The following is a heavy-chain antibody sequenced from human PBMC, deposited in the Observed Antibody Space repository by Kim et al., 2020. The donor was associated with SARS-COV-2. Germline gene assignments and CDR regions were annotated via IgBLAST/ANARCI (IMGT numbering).Heavy chain of an antibody. Sequence: TYYNPSLKSRVTISVETSKNQFSLKLSSVTAADTAVYYCARDFSNLVDPWGQGTLVTVSS. V-gene: IGHV4-31*02. CDR3: ARDFSNLVDP. J-gene: IGHJ5*02. CDR2: T.